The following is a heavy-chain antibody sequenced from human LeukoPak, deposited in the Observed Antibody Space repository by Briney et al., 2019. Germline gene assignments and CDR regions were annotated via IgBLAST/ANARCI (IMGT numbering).Heavy chain of an antibody. J-gene: IGHJ4*02. CDR1: GYTFTSYD. CDR2: MNPNSGNT. Sequence: ASVKVSCKASGYTFTSYDINWVRQATGQGLEWMGWMNPNSGNTGYAQKFQGRVTMTRNTSISTAYTELSSLRSEVTAVYYCASAAYYYDSSGYYLFDYWGQGTLVTVSS. CDR3: ASAAYYYDSSGYYLFDY. D-gene: IGHD3-22*01. V-gene: IGHV1-8*01.